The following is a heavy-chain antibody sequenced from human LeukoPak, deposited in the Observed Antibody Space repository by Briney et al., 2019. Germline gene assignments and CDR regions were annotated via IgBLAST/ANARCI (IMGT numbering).Heavy chain of an antibody. CDR2: ISAYNGNT. Sequence: GASVKVSCKASGYTFTSYGISWVRQAPGQGLEWMGWISAYNGNTNYAQKLQGRVTMTTDTSTSTAYMELRSLRSDDTAVYYCARADPDIVVVPAGAYYYYGMDVWGQGTTVTVSS. CDR1: GYTFTSYG. J-gene: IGHJ6*02. V-gene: IGHV1-18*01. D-gene: IGHD2-2*01. CDR3: ARADPDIVVVPAGAYYYYGMDV.